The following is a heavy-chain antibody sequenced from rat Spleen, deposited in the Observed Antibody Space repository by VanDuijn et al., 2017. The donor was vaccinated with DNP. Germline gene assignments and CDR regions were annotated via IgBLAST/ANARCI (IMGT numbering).Heavy chain of an antibody. V-gene: IGHV1-43*01. J-gene: IGHJ2*01. CDR2: INTGSGGT. Sequence: QVQLQQSGAELAKPGSSVMISCRASGYTFTTYYIGWIKQTTGQGLEYIGYINTGSGGTNYNEKFKGKATLTVDKSSSTGFMQLSSLTPDDSAVYYCARRGYYDLDYWGQGVMVTVSS. D-gene: IGHD1-12*01. CDR3: ARRGYYDLDY. CDR1: GYTFTTYY.